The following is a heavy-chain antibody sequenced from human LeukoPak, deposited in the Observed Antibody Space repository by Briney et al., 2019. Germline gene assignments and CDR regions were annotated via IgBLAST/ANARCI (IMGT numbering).Heavy chain of an antibody. V-gene: IGHV3-74*01. CDR3: ARDQGSFDY. J-gene: IGHJ4*02. CDR1: GFTFSSYW. CDR2: IHSDGIGT. Sequence: GGSLRLSCAASGFTFSSYWMHWIRQAPGKGLVWVSRIHSDGIGTSYADSVRGRFTISRDNAKNAVYLQMNSLRAEDTAVYYCARDQGSFDYWGQGTLVTVSS.